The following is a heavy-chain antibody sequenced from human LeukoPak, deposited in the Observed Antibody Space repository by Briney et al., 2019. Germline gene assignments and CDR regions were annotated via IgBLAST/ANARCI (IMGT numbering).Heavy chain of an antibody. J-gene: IGHJ4*02. CDR3: AKGSGLLWFGEYHMGSY. V-gene: IGHV3-23*01. Sequence: GGSLRLSCAASGFTFSSYGMSWVRQAPGKGLEWVSAISGSGGSTYYADSVKGRFTISRDNSKNTLYLQMNSLRAEDTAVYYCAKGSGLLWFGEYHMGSYWGQGTLVTVSS. D-gene: IGHD3-10*01. CDR2: ISGSGGST. CDR1: GFTFSSYG.